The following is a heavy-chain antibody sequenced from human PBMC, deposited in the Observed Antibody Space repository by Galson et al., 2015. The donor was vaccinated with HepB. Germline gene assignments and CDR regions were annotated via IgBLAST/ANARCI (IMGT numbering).Heavy chain of an antibody. CDR3: AHSLGYCSGGSCQEYFQH. D-gene: IGHD2-15*01. J-gene: IGHJ1*01. Sequence: PALVKPTQTPTLTCTFSGFSLSTSGVGVGWIRQPPGKALEWLALIYWDDDKRCSPSLKSRLTITKDTSKNQVVLTMTNMDPVDTATYYCAHSLGYCSGGSCQEYFQHWGQGTLVTVSS. V-gene: IGHV2-5*02. CDR2: IYWDDDK. CDR1: GFSLSTSGVG.